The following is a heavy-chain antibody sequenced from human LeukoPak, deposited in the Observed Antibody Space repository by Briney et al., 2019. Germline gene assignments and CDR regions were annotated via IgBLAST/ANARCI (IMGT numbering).Heavy chain of an antibody. Sequence: GGSLRLSCAASGFTFSSYSMNWVRQAPGKGLEWVSSISSSSSYIYYADSVRGRFTISRDNAKNSLYLQMNSLRAEDTAVYYCARDLGGHSSGWYGEYYYYGMDVWGQGATVTVSS. V-gene: IGHV3-21*01. D-gene: IGHD6-19*01. CDR3: ARDLGGHSSGWYGEYYYYGMDV. CDR1: GFTFSSYS. J-gene: IGHJ6*02. CDR2: ISSSSSYI.